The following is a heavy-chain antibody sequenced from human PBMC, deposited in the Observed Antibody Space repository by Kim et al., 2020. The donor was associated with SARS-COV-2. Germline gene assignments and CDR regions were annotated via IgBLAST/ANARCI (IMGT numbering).Heavy chain of an antibody. D-gene: IGHD3-10*01. CDR3: AKGYGSGIPADY. Sequence: YYGDSVKGRFTISGDNSKNTVYLQMNSLRAEDTAVYYCAKGYGSGIPADYWGQGTLVTVSS. V-gene: IGHV3-30*02. J-gene: IGHJ4*02.